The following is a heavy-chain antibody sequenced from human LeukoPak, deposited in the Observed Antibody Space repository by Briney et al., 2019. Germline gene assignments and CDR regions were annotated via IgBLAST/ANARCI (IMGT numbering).Heavy chain of an antibody. CDR1: GFTFSSYW. V-gene: IGHV3-7*01. CDR2: IKQDGSEK. CDR3: ARDTIFGVVPIPFDP. Sequence: GGSLRLSCAASGFTFSSYWMSWVRQAPGKGLEWVANIKQDGSEKYYVDSVKGRFTISRDNAKNSLYLQMNSLRAEDTAVYYCARDTIFGVVPIPFDPWGQGTLVTVSS. J-gene: IGHJ5*02. D-gene: IGHD3-3*01.